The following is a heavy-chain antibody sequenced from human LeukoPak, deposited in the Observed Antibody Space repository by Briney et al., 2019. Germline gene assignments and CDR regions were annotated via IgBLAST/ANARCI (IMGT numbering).Heavy chain of an antibody. CDR3: AKARWVWSADGGL. CDR1: GFTFNDYA. Sequence: GGSLTLTCAAYGFTFNDYARSWIRQAPARGLEWIARIRGGGETFYAESMKSRFTLSRDDSRNSVYLHLNTLTAEDTAVYYCAKARWVWSADGGLWGQGTVVTVS. V-gene: IGHV3-23*01. CDR2: IRGGGET. D-gene: IGHD3-3*01. J-gene: IGHJ4*02.